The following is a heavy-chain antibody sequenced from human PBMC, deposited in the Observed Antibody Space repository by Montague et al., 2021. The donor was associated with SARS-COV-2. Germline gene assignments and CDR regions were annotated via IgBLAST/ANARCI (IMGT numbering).Heavy chain of an antibody. Sequence: SETLSLTCTVSGGSITFYYWTWIRQPPGKGLEWIGYIYKSGGTKYNPSLKSRVTISVDTSKNQFSLSLSSVTAADTALYYCARLAPERHCSTSTCCPYWGQGTLVTGSS. V-gene: IGHV4-59*01. J-gene: IGHJ4*02. CDR3: ARLAPERHCSTSTCCPY. CDR1: GGSITFYY. D-gene: IGHD2-2*01. CDR2: IYKSGGT.